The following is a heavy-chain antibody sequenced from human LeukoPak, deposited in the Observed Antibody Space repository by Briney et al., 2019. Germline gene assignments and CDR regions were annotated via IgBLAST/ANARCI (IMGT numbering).Heavy chain of an antibody. Sequence: GGSLRLSCAASGFTFSSYSMNWVRQAPGKGLEWVSSISSSSSYIYYADSVNGRFTISRDNAENSLYLQMNSLRAEDTAVYYCARVYSGYDIAFDIWGQGTMVTVSS. CDR2: ISSSSSYI. V-gene: IGHV3-21*01. J-gene: IGHJ3*02. D-gene: IGHD5-12*01. CDR1: GFTFSSYS. CDR3: ARVYSGYDIAFDI.